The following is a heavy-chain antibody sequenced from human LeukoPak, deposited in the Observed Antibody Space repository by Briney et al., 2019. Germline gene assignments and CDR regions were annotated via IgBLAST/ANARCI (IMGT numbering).Heavy chain of an antibody. CDR2: IYYSGRT. V-gene: IGHV4-30-4*01. D-gene: IGHD3-22*01. CDR3: ARDHYYDSSGYYLDY. Sequence: SETLSLTCTVSGGSISSGDYYWSWIRQPPGKGLEWIGYIYYSGRTYYNPSLKSRVTISVDTSKNQFSLKLSSVTVADTAVYYCARDHYYDSSGYYLDYWGQGTLVTVSS. J-gene: IGHJ4*02. CDR1: GGSISSGDYY.